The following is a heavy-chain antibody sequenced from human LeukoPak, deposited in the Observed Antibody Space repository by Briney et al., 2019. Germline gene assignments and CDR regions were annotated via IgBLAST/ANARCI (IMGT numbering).Heavy chain of an antibody. Sequence: EGSLRLSCTASGFTFSNYAMSWVRQAPGKGLGWVSAISASGGSTYYAGSLKGRFTISRDNSKNTLYLQMNTLRAEDTAIYYCAKSYGGNSAFDYWGQGTLVTVSS. J-gene: IGHJ4*02. CDR2: ISASGGST. CDR1: GFTFSNYA. V-gene: IGHV3-23*01. CDR3: AKSYGGNSAFDY. D-gene: IGHD4-23*01.